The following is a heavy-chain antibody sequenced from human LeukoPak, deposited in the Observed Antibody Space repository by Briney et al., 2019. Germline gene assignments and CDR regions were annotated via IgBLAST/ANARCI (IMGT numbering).Heavy chain of an antibody. J-gene: IGHJ4*02. CDR2: FNGGGTYS. Sequence: PGGSLRLSCAASGFSLTNYAMGWVRQAPGKGLEWLSTFNGGGTYSHHADSVKGRFTMSRDTSKNTVYLQMNSLRAEDTAMYCAREDARDGGYFDYWAQGTLVTVPS. D-gene: IGHD3-16*01. V-gene: IGHV3-23*01. CDR1: GFSLTNYA. CDR3: AREDARDGGYFDY.